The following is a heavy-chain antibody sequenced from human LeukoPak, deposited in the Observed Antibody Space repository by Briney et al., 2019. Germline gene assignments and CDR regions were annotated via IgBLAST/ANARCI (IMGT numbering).Heavy chain of an antibody. Sequence: PSETLSLTCTLSGVSISSYYWSWIRLPPGKALEWIANIYYTGDTNYNPSLQSRVTISVDASKGQFSLNLGSVTAADTAVYYCARGFQWHPKPNGFDIRGQGTMVTVSS. D-gene: IGHD2-8*01. CDR2: IYYTGDT. J-gene: IGHJ3*02. CDR3: ARGFQWHPKPNGFDI. V-gene: IGHV4-59*01. CDR1: GVSISSYY.